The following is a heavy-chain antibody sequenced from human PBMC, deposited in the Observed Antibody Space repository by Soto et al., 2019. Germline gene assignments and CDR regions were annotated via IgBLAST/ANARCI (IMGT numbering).Heavy chain of an antibody. Sequence: EVQLLESGGDLVQPGGSLRLSCAASEFTFSSYAMNRVRQAPGKGLEWVSVISGGGGTTYYADSVKGRFRISRDNSKNTLYLQMNSLRVEDTAVYYCAKGKVAYDNSGLQYFYYFPMNVWGQGTTVTVSS. CDR3: AKGKVAYDNSGLQYFYYFPMNV. CDR1: EFTFSSYA. V-gene: IGHV3-23*01. D-gene: IGHD3-22*01. CDR2: ISGGGGTT. J-gene: IGHJ6*02.